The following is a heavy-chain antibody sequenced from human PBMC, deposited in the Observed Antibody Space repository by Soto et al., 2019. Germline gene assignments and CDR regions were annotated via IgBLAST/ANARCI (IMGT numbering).Heavy chain of an antibody. CDR1: GYSFTSYW. CDR2: IYPGDSDT. D-gene: IGHD6-19*01. CDR3: ASFPGIAVAGTLPWGKRKYCYDKHF. V-gene: IGHV5-51*01. J-gene: IGHJ6*02. Sequence: GESLKISCKGSGYSFTSYWIGWVRQMPGKGLEWMGIIYPGDSDTRYSPSFQGQVTISADKSISTAYLQWSSLKASDTAMYYSASFPGIAVAGTLPWGKRKYCYDKHFWGQGTTVTVSS.